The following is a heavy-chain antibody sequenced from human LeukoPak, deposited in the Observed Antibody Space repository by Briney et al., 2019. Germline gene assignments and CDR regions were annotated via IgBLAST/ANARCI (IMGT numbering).Heavy chain of an antibody. V-gene: IGHV4-59*01. CDR3: ARGVYIAAAQYGY. J-gene: IGHJ4*02. D-gene: IGHD6-13*01. CDR2: IYYSGTT. CDR1: GGSISSYY. Sequence: SETLSLTRTVSGGSISSYYWSWIRQPPGKGLEWIGYIYYSGTTNYNPSLKSRVTISVDTSKNQFSLKLSSVTAAGTAVYYCARGVYIAAAQYGYWGQGTLVTVSS.